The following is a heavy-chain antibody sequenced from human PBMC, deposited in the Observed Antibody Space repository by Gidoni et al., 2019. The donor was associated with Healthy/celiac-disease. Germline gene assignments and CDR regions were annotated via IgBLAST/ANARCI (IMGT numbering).Heavy chain of an antibody. CDR2: INHSGST. V-gene: IGHV4-34*01. CDR1: GGSFSGYY. D-gene: IGHD2-8*01. Sequence: QVQLQQWGAGLLKPSETLSLTCAVYGGSFSGYYWSWIRQPPGKGLEWIGEINHSGSTNYNPSLKSRVTISVDTSKNQFSLKLSSVTAADTAVYYCARGRRNGYFDYWGQGTLVTVSS. CDR3: ARGRRNGYFDY. J-gene: IGHJ4*02.